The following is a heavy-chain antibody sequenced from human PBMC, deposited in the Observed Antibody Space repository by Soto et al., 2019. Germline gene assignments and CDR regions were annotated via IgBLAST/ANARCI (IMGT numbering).Heavy chain of an antibody. Sequence: GAPVKVSCKVSGYTLTELSMHWVRQAPGKGLEWMGGFDPEDGETIYAQKFQGRVTMTEDTSTDTAYMELSSLRSEDTAVYYCATARKVRGYCSGGSCYPPYYFDYWGQGTLVTVS. CDR3: ATARKVRGYCSGGSCYPPYYFDY. J-gene: IGHJ4*02. V-gene: IGHV1-24*01. CDR2: FDPEDGET. CDR1: GYTLTELS. D-gene: IGHD2-15*01.